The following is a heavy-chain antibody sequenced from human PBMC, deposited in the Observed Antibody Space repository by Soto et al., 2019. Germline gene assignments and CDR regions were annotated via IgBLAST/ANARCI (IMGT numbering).Heavy chain of an antibody. V-gene: IGHV4-4*07. Sequence: LSLTCTVSGGSISSYYWSWIRQPAGKGLEWIGRIYTSGSTNYNPSLKSRVTMSVDTSKNQFSLKLSSVTAADTAVYYCARVARNWKYRLSGMDVWGQGTTVTVSS. CDR1: GGSISSYY. D-gene: IGHD1-7*01. J-gene: IGHJ6*02. CDR3: ARVARNWKYRLSGMDV. CDR2: IYTSGST.